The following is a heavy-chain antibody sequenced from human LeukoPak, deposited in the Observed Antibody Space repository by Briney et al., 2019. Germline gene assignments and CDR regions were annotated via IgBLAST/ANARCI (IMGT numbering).Heavy chain of an antibody. D-gene: IGHD3-10*01. V-gene: IGHV3-30*18. CDR1: GFTFSSYG. Sequence: PGGSLRLSCAASGFTFSSYGMHWVRQAPGKGLEWVAVISYDGSNKYYADSVKGRFTISRDNSKNTLYLQMNSLRAEDTAVYYCAKVMGSGIDRPLDYWGQGTLVTVSS. CDR3: AKVMGSGIDRPLDY. CDR2: ISYDGSNK. J-gene: IGHJ4*02.